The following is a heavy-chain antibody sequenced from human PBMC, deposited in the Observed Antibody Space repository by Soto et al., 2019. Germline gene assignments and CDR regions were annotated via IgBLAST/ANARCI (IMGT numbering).Heavy chain of an antibody. CDR2: IIPIFGTA. V-gene: IGHV1-69*01. J-gene: IGHJ6*02. CDR1: GSTFSSYA. CDR3: ARGEEDVVVPAAFLVDV. D-gene: IGHD2-2*01. Sequence: QVQLVQSGAEVKKPGSSVKVSCKASGSTFSSYAISWVRQAPGQGLEWMGGIIPIFGTANYAQKFQGRVTITADESTSTAYMELSSLRSEDTAVYYCARGEEDVVVPAAFLVDVWGQGTTVTVSS.